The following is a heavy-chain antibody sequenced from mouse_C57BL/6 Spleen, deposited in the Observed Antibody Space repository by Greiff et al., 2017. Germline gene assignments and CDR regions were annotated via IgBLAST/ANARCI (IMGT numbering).Heavy chain of an antibody. Sequence: QVQLQQSGPELVKPGASVKISCKASGYAFSSSWMNWVKQRPGKGLEWIGRIYPGDGDNNYNGKFKGKATLTADKSSSTAYMQLSSLTSEYSAVYFCATDSSGYLYFDGWGTGTTVTVSS. D-gene: IGHD3-2*02. CDR2: IYPGDGDN. CDR3: ATDSSGYLYFDG. V-gene: IGHV1-82*01. CDR1: GYAFSSSW. J-gene: IGHJ1*03.